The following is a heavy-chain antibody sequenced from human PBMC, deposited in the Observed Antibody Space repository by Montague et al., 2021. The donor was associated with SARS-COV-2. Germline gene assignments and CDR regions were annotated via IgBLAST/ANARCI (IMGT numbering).Heavy chain of an antibody. J-gene: IGHJ6*02. V-gene: IGHV4-59*01. Sequence: SETLSLTCTVSGGSISSYYWSWIRQPPGERLEWIGYIYYSGSTNYNPSLKSRVTISVDTSKNQFSLKLSSVTAADTAVYYCARAIGSMYSSGWYYYYYGMDVWGQGTTVTVSS. CDR1: GGSISSYY. CDR3: ARAIGSMYSSGWYYYYYGMDV. D-gene: IGHD6-19*01. CDR2: IYYSGST.